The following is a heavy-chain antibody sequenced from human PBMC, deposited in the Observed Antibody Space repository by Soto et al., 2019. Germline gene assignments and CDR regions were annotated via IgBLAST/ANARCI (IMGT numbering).Heavy chain of an antibody. J-gene: IGHJ4*02. V-gene: IGHV3-66*01. CDR3: AREAGASCSGGSCYSDY. CDR2: IYSGGST. CDR1: GFTVSSNY. D-gene: IGHD2-15*01. Sequence: GGSLRLSCAASGFTVSSNYMSWVRQPPGKGLEWVSVIYSGGSTFYADSVKGRFTISRDNSKNTLYLQMNSLRAEDTAVYYCAREAGASCSGGSCYSDYWGQGTLVTVSS.